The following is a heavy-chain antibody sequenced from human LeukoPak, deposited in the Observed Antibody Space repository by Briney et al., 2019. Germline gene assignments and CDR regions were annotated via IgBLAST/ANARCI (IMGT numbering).Heavy chain of an antibody. CDR3: ARDYPVASGMDV. CDR2: ISGSGGST. V-gene: IGHV3-23*01. J-gene: IGHJ6*02. CDR1: GFTFSSYA. Sequence: GGSLRLSCAASGFTFSSYAMSWVRQAPGKGLEWVSAISGSGGSTYYADSVKGRFTISRDNAKNSPYLQMNSLRAEDTAVYYCARDYPVASGMDVWGQGTTVTVSS. D-gene: IGHD2-15*01.